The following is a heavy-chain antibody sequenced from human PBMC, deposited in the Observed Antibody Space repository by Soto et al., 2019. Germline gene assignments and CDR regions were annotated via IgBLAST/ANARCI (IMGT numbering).Heavy chain of an antibody. Sequence: SETLSLTCAVSGDTISTGGYSWAWIRQPPGKALEWIGHTYHSGNPYYNPSLKSRVIISVDRSKNHFSLKLTSVTAADTAVYYCVRFGKSPRPTPFASCGQGTLVTVSS. J-gene: IGHJ1*01. CDR2: TYHSGNP. CDR3: VRFGKSPRPTPFAS. CDR1: GDTISTGGYS. V-gene: IGHV4-30-2*01. D-gene: IGHD3-3*01.